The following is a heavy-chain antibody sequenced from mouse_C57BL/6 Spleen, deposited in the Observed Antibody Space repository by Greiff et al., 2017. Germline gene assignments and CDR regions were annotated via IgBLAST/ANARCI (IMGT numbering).Heavy chain of an antibody. D-gene: IGHD1-1*01. CDR2: INPYNGGT. V-gene: IGHV1-19*01. CDR3: ARPITTVEDYAMDY. Sequence: VQLQQSGPVLVKPGASVKMSCKASGYTFTDYYMTWVKQSHGKSLEWIGVINPYNGGTSYNQKFKGKATLTVDKSYSTANMELNSQTSEDSAVYYCARPITTVEDYAMDYWGQGTSVTVSS. CDR1: GYTFTDYY. J-gene: IGHJ4*01.